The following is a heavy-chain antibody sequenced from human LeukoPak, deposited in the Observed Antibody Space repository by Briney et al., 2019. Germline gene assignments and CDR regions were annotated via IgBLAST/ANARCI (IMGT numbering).Heavy chain of an antibody. D-gene: IGHD3-3*01. V-gene: IGHV6-1*01. CDR3: ARFPSSVFWSGYYFDY. J-gene: IGHJ4*02. CDR2: TYYRSKWYN. Sequence: SQTLSLTCAFSGDSVSSNSAAWNWIRQSPSRGLEWLGRTYYRSKWYNDYAVSVKSRITINPDTSKNQFSLQLNSVTPEDTAVYYCARFPSSVFWSGYYFDYWGQGTLVTVSS. CDR1: GDSVSSNSAA.